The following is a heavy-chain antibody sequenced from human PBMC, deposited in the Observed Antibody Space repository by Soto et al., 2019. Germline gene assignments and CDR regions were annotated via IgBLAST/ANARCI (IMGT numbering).Heavy chain of an antibody. CDR2: ISAYNGNT. Sequence: GASVKVSCKASGYTFTSYGISWVRQAPGQGLGWMGWISAYNGNTNYAQKLQGRVTMTTDTSTSTAYMELRSLRSDDTAVYYCARDDRRSGYPYFGMDVWGQGTTVTVSS. CDR1: GYTFTSYG. CDR3: ARDDRRSGYPYFGMDV. J-gene: IGHJ6*02. D-gene: IGHD5-12*01. V-gene: IGHV1-18*01.